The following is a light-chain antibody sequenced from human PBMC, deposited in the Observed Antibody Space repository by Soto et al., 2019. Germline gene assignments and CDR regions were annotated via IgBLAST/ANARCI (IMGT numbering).Light chain of an antibody. CDR1: QSVSSSY. CDR2: GAS. CDR3: QQYGSSYT. V-gene: IGKV3-20*01. J-gene: IGKJ2*01. Sequence: EIVLTQSPGTLSLSPGERATLSCRASQSVSSSYLAWYQQKPGQAPRLLIYGASSRATGIPDRFSGSGSGTDLTLHISRPAPEDFAVYYCQQYGSSYTFGQGTKLEIK.